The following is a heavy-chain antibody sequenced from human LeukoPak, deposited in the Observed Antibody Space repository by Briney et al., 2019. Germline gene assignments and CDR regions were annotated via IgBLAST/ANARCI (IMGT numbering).Heavy chain of an antibody. D-gene: IGHD3-3*01. CDR3: AREKKTEWTTGAFDM. CDR2: IYSGGST. V-gene: IGHV3-53*01. CDR1: GFIVSSNY. J-gene: IGHJ3*02. Sequence: GGSLRLSCAASGFIVSSNYMSWVRQAPGKGLEWASVIYSGGSTYYADSVKGRFTISRDNSKNTLYLQMNSLRAEDTAVYYCAREKKTEWTTGAFDMWGQGTMVIVSS.